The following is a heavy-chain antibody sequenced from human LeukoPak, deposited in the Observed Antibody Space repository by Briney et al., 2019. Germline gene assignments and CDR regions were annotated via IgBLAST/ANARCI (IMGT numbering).Heavy chain of an antibody. J-gene: IGHJ4*02. CDR1: GFTFSSYA. D-gene: IGHD1-26*01. Sequence: PGGSLRLSCAASGFTFSSYAMSWVRQAPGKGLEWVSAISGSGGSTYYADSVKGRFTISRDNSKNTLYLQMNSLRAEDTAVYYCVPIVGAPGNGSWGQGTLVTVSS. V-gene: IGHV3-23*01. CDR3: VPIVGAPGNGS. CDR2: ISGSGGST.